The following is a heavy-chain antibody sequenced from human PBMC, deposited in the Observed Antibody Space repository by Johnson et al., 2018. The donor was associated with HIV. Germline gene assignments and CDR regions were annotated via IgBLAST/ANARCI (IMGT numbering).Heavy chain of an antibody. D-gene: IGHD2-15*01. V-gene: IGHV3-23*04. CDR3: ARGSGYCSGGSCKGAVAFDI. Sequence: DVQVVESGGGLVQPGGSLRLSCAASGFTFSSYAMSWVRQAPGKGLEWVSAISGSGGSTYYADSVKGRFTISRDNSKNTLYLQMNSLRAGDTAVYYCARGSGYCSGGSCKGAVAFDIWGQGTMVTVSS. CDR2: ISGSGGST. J-gene: IGHJ3*02. CDR1: GFTFSSYA.